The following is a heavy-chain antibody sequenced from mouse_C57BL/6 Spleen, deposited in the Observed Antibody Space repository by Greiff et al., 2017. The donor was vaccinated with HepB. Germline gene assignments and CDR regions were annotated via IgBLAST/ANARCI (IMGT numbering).Heavy chain of an antibody. D-gene: IGHD1-1*01. J-gene: IGHJ2*01. CDR2: ISYDGSN. V-gene: IGHV3-6*01. CDR3: ARMIYYYGSDY. CDR1: GYSITSGYY. Sequence: EVKLQESGPGLVKPSQSLSLTCSVTGYSITSGYYWNWIRQFPGNKLEWMGYISYDGSNNYNPSLKNRISITRDTSKNQFFLKLNSVTTEDTATYYCARMIYYYGSDYWGQGTTLTVSS.